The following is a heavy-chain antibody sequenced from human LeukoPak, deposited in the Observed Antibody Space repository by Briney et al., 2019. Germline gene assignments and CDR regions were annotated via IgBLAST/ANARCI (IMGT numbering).Heavy chain of an antibody. J-gene: IGHJ4*02. D-gene: IGHD3-9*01. CDR1: GGSISSSNW. Sequence: PSETLSLTCAVSGGSISSSNWWSWVRQPPGKGLEWIGNIFHSGSTHYNPSLKSRVTISVDTSNNQFSLKLSSVTAADTAVYYCARVTGYTIEDYFDYWGQGTLVTVSS. CDR3: ARVTGYTIEDYFDY. V-gene: IGHV4-4*02. CDR2: IFHSGST.